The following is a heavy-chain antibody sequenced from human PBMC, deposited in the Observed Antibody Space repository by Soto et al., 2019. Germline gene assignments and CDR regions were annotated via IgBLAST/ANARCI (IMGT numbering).Heavy chain of an antibody. CDR1: GGSISSGGYS. J-gene: IGHJ4*02. V-gene: IGHV4-30-2*01. D-gene: IGHD6-13*01. Sequence: SETLSLTCAVSGGSISSGGYSWSWIRQPPGKGLEWIGYIYHSGSTYYNPSLKSRVTISVDRSKNQFSLKLSSVTAADTAVYYWAKEDSSRWSAFDYWGQGTLVTVSP. CDR2: IYHSGST. CDR3: AKEDSSRWSAFDY.